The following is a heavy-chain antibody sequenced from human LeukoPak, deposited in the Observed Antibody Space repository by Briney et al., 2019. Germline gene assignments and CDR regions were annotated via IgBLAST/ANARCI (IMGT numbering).Heavy chain of an antibody. Sequence: ASVKVSCKASGYTFASYYMHWVRQAPGQGLEWMGIINPSGGSTSYAQKFQGRVTMTRDTSTSTVYMELSSLRSEDTAVYYCASPGEKDYYFDYWGQGTLVTVSS. J-gene: IGHJ4*02. V-gene: IGHV1-46*01. CDR1: GYTFASYY. CDR3: ASPGEKDYYFDY. CDR2: INPSGGST. D-gene: IGHD3-16*01.